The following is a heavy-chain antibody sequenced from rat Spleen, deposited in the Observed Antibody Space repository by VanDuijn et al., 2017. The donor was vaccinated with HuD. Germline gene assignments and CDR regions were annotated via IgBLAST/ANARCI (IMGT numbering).Heavy chain of an antibody. D-gene: IGHD4-3*01. V-gene: IGHV5-7*01. Sequence: EVQLVESGGGLVQPGNSLKLSCAASGFTFSDYAMAWVRQSPKKGLDCVATITYDGSSTYYRDSVKGRFTISRDNAKSTLYLQMDSLRSEDTATYYCATRGRSWYFDFWGPGTMVTVSS. CDR2: ITYDGSST. J-gene: IGHJ1*01. CDR3: ATRGRSWYFDF. CDR1: GFTFSDYA.